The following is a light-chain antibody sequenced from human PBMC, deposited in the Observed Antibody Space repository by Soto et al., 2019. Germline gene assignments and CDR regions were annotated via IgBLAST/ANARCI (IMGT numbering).Light chain of an antibody. CDR2: GAS. CDR3: QQYNNWPGWT. V-gene: IGKV3-15*01. CDR1: QSVSSN. J-gene: IGKJ1*01. Sequence: EIVITQSPATLSVSPGERSTLSCRASQSVSSNLAWYQQKPGQAPRLLIYGASTRATGIPARFSGSGSGTEFTLTISSLQSEDFAVYYCQQYNNWPGWTFGQGTKVDIK.